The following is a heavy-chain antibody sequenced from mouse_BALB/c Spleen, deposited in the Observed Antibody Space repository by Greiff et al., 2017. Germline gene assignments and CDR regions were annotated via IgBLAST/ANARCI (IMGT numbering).Heavy chain of an antibody. CDR3: AGYCYGSG. CDR1: GFNIKDSY. CDR2: IDPENGNT. J-gene: IGHJ3*01. Sequence: VQLQQSGAELVRPGALVKLSCKASGFNIKDSYMHWVKQRPEQGLEWIGWIDPENGNTIYDPKFQGKASITADTSSNTAYLQLSSLTSEDTAVYYCAGYCYGSGWGQGTLVTVSA. V-gene: IGHV14-1*02. D-gene: IGHD1-1*01.